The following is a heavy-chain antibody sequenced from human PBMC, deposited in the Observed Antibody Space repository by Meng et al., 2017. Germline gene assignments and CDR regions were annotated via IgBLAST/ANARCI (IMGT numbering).Heavy chain of an antibody. J-gene: IGHJ5*02. CDR3: ARVRPDEPPLLWFGELLFGWFDP. Sequence: ASVKVSCKASGYTFTSYGISWVRQAPGQGLEWMGWISAYNGNTNYAQKLRGRVTMTTDTSTSTAYMELRSLRSDDTAVYYCARVRPDEPPLLWFGELLFGWFDPWGQGTLVTVSS. CDR2: ISAYNGNT. V-gene: IGHV1-18*01. CDR1: GYTFTSYG. D-gene: IGHD3-10*01.